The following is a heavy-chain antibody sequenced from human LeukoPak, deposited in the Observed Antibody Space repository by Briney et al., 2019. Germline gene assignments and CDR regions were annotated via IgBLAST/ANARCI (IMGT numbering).Heavy chain of an antibody. Sequence: VGSLRLSCVSSGFTLGTAWMSWVRQAPGKGLEWLGHIKSEGEGATTDYAAPAKGRFAISRDDSKNMIYLQMSSLKIDDTAIYYCIAHFPYFYGFDVWGKGTTVTVSS. CDR3: IAHFPYFYGFDV. V-gene: IGHV3-15*01. CDR1: GFTLGTAW. D-gene: IGHD3-3*02. CDR2: IKSEGEGATT. J-gene: IGHJ6*04.